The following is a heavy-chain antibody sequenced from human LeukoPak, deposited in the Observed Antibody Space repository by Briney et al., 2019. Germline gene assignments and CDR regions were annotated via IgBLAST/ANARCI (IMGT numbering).Heavy chain of an antibody. D-gene: IGHD3-22*01. V-gene: IGHV3-23*01. CDR3: AKGSSGYFADL. CDR1: GFIFNNYG. CDR2: ISNDGGGI. Sequence: GGSLRLSCAASGFIFNNYGLIWVRQAPGKGLQWVSAISNDGGGIQYADFVKGRFTISRDNSKNMMFLQMNSLTAEDTALYYCAKGSSGYFADLWGQGTLVTVSS. J-gene: IGHJ5*02.